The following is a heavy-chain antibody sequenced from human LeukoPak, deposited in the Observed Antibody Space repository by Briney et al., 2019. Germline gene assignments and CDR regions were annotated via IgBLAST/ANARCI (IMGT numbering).Heavy chain of an antibody. CDR2: ISPHSGGT. J-gene: IGHJ4*02. Sequence: ASVKVSCKASGYIFSNYYTHWMRQAPGQGLEWMGWISPHSGGTIYAPAFQDRVTMTRDTSISTVYMDLDRLTSDDTAVYYCARTGYSDDYDYWGPGTLVTVSS. CDR3: ARTGYSDDYDY. D-gene: IGHD5-18*01. CDR1: GYIFSNYY. V-gene: IGHV1-2*02.